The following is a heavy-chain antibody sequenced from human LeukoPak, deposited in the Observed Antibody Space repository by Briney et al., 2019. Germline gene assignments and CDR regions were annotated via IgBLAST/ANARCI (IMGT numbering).Heavy chain of an antibody. CDR3: ARTGGGRFRFTGYSSGWYVDY. J-gene: IGHJ4*02. V-gene: IGHV4-59*12. D-gene: IGHD6-19*01. Sequence: PSETLSLTCTVSGGSISSYYWSWIRQPPGKGLEWIGYIYYSGSTNYNPPLKSRVTISVDTSKNQFSLKLSSVTAADTAVYYCARTGGGRFRFTGYSSGWYVDYWGQGTLVTVSS. CDR2: IYYSGST. CDR1: GGSISSYY.